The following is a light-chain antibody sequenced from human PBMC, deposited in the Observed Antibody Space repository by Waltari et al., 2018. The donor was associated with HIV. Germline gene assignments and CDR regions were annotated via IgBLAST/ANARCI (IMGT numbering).Light chain of an antibody. CDR3: GTWDSSLSAEV. CDR2: DNN. Sequence: QSVLTQPPSVSAAPGQKVTISCSGSSSNIANNYVSWYQQLPGTAPKLLIYDNNKRPPGIPDRFSGSKSGTSATLGITGLQTGDEADYYCGTWDSSLSAEVFGTGTKVTVL. CDR1: SSNIANNY. J-gene: IGLJ1*01. V-gene: IGLV1-51*01.